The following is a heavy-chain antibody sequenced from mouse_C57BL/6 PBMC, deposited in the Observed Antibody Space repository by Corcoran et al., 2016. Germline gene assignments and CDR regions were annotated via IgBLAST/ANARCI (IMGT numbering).Heavy chain of an antibody. CDR3: ARHYSNLYYFDY. CDR2: INPNNGGT. Sequence: EVQLQQSGPELVKPGASVKIPCKASGYTFTDYNMDWVKQSHGKSLEWIGDINPNNGGTIYNQKFKGKATLTVDKSSSTAYMELRSLTSEDTAVYYCARHYSNLYYFDYGGQGTTLTVSA. CDR1: GYTFTDYN. D-gene: IGHD2-5*01. V-gene: IGHV1-18*01. J-gene: IGHJ2*01.